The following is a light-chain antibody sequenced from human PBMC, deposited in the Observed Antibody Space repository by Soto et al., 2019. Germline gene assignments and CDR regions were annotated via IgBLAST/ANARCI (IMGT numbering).Light chain of an antibody. CDR1: SSDVGGSNY. Sequence: QSALTQPASVSGSPGQSITISCTGTSSDVGGSNYVSWYQKHTGKAPKLMIYDVNDRPSGISNRFSGSKSGNTASLTISGLQAEDEADYYCSSYRSGSTLVFGGGTKLTVL. CDR3: SSYRSGSTLV. J-gene: IGLJ2*01. V-gene: IGLV2-14*01. CDR2: DVN.